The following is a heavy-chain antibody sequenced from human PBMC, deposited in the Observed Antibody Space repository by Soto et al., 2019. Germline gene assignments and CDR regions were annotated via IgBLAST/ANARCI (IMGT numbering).Heavy chain of an antibody. CDR2: IYYSGST. V-gene: IGHV4-39*01. CDR1: GGSISSYSYF. Sequence: PSETLSLTCTVSGGSISSYSYFWDWIRQPPGKGLEWIGNIYYSGSTNYNLSRKSRVTISVDTSKNQFSLKLSSVTAADTAVYYCARRGVSSYYSNYWGLGTLVTVSS. D-gene: IGHD2-15*01. CDR3: ARRGVSSYYSNY. J-gene: IGHJ4*02.